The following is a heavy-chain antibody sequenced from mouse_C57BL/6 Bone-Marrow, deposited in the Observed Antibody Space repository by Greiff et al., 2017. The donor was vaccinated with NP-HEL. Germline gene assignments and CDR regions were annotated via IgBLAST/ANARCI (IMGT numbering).Heavy chain of an antibody. CDR2: INPGSGGT. J-gene: IGHJ2*01. CDR1: GYAFTNYL. D-gene: IGHD2-2*01. CDR3: ASMVTTGYFDY. V-gene: IGHV1-54*01. Sequence: VQLQQSGAELVRPGTSVKVSCKASGYAFTNYLIEWVKQRPGQGLEWIGVINPGSGGTNYNEKFKGKATLTADKSSSTAYMQLSSLTSEDSAVYFCASMVTTGYFDYWGQGTTLTVSS.